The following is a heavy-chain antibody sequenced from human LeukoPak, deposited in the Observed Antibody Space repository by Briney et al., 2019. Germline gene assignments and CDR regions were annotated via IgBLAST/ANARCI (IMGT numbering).Heavy chain of an antibody. CDR2: VSSGSSTI. J-gene: IGHJ6*04. V-gene: IGHV3-11*04. Sequence: PGGSLRLSCAASGFTFSDYYMSWIRQAPGKALEWVSYVSSGSSTIYYADSVKGRFTVSRDNGKRSLYLQMNSLRAEDTAVYYCAELGITMIGGVWGKGTTVTISS. CDR1: GFTFSDYY. D-gene: IGHD3-10*02. CDR3: AELGITMIGGV.